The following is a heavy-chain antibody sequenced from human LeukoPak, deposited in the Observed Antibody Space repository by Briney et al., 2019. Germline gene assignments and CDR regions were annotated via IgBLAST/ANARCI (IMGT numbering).Heavy chain of an antibody. CDR1: XSYA. CDR3: ARGIRSTAMVLDY. J-gene: IGHJ4*02. CDR2: IIPIFGTA. D-gene: IGHD5-18*01. V-gene: IGHV1-69*01. Sequence: XSYAIXXXRQAPGQGLEXXGGIIPIFGTANYAQKFQGRVTITADESTSTAYMELSSLRSEDTAVYYCARGIRSTAMVLDYWGQGTLVTVSS.